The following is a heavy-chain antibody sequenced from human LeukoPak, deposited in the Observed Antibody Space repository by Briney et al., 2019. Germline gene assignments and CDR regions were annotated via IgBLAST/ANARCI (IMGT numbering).Heavy chain of an antibody. CDR2: IYTSGST. J-gene: IGHJ3*02. V-gene: IGHV4-4*07. Sequence: SETLSLTCTVSGGSISSYYWSWIRQPAGKGLEWIGRIYTSGSTNYNPSLKSRVTMSVDTSKNQFSLKLSSVTAADTAVYYCARATYYYDSSGSRDAFDIWGQGTMVTVSS. CDR1: GGSISSYY. CDR3: ARATYYYDSSGSRDAFDI. D-gene: IGHD3-22*01.